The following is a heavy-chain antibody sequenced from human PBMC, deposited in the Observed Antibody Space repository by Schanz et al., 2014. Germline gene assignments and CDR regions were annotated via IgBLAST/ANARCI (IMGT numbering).Heavy chain of an antibody. D-gene: IGHD5-12*01. V-gene: IGHV3-23*01. CDR2: MNESHSTI. CDR1: GFIFRSFG. CDR3: ARKVVATIGGYYDN. J-gene: IGHJ4*02. Sequence: EVQLLESGGGLVQPGGSLRLSCATSGFIFRSFGIHWVRQAPGKGLEWVSAMNESHSTIYYADSVRGRFTISRDNAENTLFLQMNSLRAEDTAVYYCARKVVATIGGYYDNWGQGTLVIVSS.